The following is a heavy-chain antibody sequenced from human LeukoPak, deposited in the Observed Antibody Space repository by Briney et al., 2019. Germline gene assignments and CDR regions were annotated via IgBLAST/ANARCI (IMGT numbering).Heavy chain of an antibody. CDR3: GSSSGGYFDY. V-gene: IGHV3-21*01. Sequence: GGSLRLSCAASGFTFSTYTMNWVRQAPGKGLEWVSSLSSDRRYIYYADSVKGRFTISRDNAKNSLYLQMNSLRAEDTAVYYCGSSSGGYFDYWGQGTLVTVSS. CDR2: LSSDRRYI. D-gene: IGHD6-6*01. J-gene: IGHJ4*02. CDR1: GFTFSTYT.